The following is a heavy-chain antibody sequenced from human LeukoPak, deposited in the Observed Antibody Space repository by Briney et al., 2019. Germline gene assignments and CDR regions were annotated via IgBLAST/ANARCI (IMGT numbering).Heavy chain of an antibody. CDR1: GGSISSYY. CDR3: ARAASYDFWSGYSLSDYFDY. CDR2: IYYSGST. Sequence: PSETLSLTCTVSGGSISSYYWSWIRQPPGKGLEWIGYIYYSGSTNYNPSLKSRVTISGDTSKNQFSLKLRSVTAADTAVYYCARAASYDFWSGYSLSDYFDYWGQGTLVTVSS. V-gene: IGHV4-59*01. J-gene: IGHJ4*02. D-gene: IGHD3-3*01.